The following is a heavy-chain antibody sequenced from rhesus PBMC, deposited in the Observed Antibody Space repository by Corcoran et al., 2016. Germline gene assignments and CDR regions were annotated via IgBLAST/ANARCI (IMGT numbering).Heavy chain of an antibody. D-gene: IGHD3-9*01. CDR3: ARSYYEDDYGYYNY. V-gene: IGHV4-127*01. J-gene: IGHJ4*01. CDR2: IGGSSCIP. CDR1: GYSISSGYG. Sequence: QVQLQESGPGLVKPSETLSLTCAVSGYSISSGYGWSWFSQPPAKGLAWIGYIGGSSCIPNYNPSLMRRVTISQDTSKHQFSLKLSSVTAADTAVYYCARSYYEDDYGYYNYWGQGVLVTVSS.